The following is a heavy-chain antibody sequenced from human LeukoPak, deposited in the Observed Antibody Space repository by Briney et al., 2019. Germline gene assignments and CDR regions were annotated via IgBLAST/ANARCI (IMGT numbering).Heavy chain of an antibody. CDR2: ISGSGGST. J-gene: IGHJ4*02. Sequence: GGSLRLSCAASGFTFSSYAMSWVRQVPGKGLEWVSAISGSGGSTYYADSVKGRFTISRDNSKNTLYLQMNSLRAEDTAVYYCAKLEMATIHPLYYFDYWGQGTLVTVSS. V-gene: IGHV3-23*01. CDR3: AKLEMATIHPLYYFDY. D-gene: IGHD5-24*01. CDR1: GFTFSSYA.